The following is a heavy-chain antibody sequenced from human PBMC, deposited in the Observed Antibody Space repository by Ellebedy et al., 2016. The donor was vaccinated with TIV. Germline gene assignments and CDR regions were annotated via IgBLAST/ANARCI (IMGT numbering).Heavy chain of an antibody. D-gene: IGHD3-10*01. V-gene: IGHV3-30-3*01. Sequence: PGGSLRLSCAASGFTFSSYAMHWVRQAPGKGLEWVAVISYDGSNKYSADSVKGRFTISRDNSKNTLYLQMNSLRAEDTAVYYCARVSQVWFGELLTRNYYYCMDVWGQGTTVTVSS. J-gene: IGHJ6*02. CDR2: ISYDGSNK. CDR1: GFTFSSYA. CDR3: ARVSQVWFGELLTRNYYYCMDV.